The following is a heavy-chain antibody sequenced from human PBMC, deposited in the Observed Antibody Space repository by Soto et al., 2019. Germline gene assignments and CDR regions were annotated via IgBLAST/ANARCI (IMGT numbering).Heavy chain of an antibody. CDR3: ARSLAAAGRDYYYYGMDV. J-gene: IGHJ6*02. D-gene: IGHD6-13*01. CDR1: GGSISSSNW. V-gene: IGHV4-4*02. Sequence: SETLSLTCAVSGGSISSSNWLRWVRQPPGKGLEWIGEIYHSGSTNYNPSLKSRVTISVDKSKNQFSLKLSSVTAADTAVYYYARSLAAAGRDYYYYGMDVWGQGTTVTVS. CDR2: IYHSGST.